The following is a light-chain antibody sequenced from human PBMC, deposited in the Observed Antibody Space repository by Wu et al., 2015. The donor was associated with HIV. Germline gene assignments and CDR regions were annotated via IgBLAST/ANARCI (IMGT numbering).Light chain of an antibody. V-gene: IGKV1-5*03. Sequence: ILMTQSPSTLAASVGDRVTITCRASERIRTRLAWYQQKPGKAPKLLIYEASSLEGGVSSRFSGSGSGTEFTLTIRSLQPDDFATYYCQHYYTYSTWTFGQGTKVEIK. CDR3: QHYYTYSTWT. CDR2: EAS. CDR1: ERIRTR. J-gene: IGKJ1*01.